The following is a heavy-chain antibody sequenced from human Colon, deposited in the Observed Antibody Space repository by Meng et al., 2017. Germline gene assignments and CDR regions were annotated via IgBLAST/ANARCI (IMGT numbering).Heavy chain of an antibody. CDR2: TYGSVNT. CDR1: GGSITNSNW. J-gene: IGHJ4*02. D-gene: IGHD2-8*02. CDR3: AKNGAYCLEY. Sequence: QVPRKGSGPGLVKPSGPLSLTCAVSGGSITNSNWWSWVRQPPGKGLEWIGQTYGSVNTAYNPSLKSRVTISVDKSKNQLSLTLSSVTAADTAVYYCAKNGAYCLEYWGQGILVTVSS. V-gene: IGHV4-4*02.